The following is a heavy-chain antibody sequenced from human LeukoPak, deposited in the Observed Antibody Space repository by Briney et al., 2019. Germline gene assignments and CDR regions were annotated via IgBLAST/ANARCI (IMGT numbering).Heavy chain of an antibody. CDR1: GGSISGYY. CDR3: AREDTAMYYFDY. D-gene: IGHD5-18*01. J-gene: IGHJ4*02. V-gene: IGHV4-59*01. CDR2: IYYSGST. Sequence: PSETLSLTCTVSGGSISGYYWSWIRQPPGKGLEWIGYIYYSGSTNYNPSLKSRVTISVDTSKNQFSLKLSSVTAADTAVYYCAREDTAMYYFDYWGQGTLVTVSS.